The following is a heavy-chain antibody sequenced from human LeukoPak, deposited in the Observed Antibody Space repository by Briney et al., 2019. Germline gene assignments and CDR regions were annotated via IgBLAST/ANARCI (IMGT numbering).Heavy chain of an antibody. CDR1: GYTFTDYY. CDR2: INPSSGDT. D-gene: IGHD2-2*01. J-gene: IGHJ4*02. CDR3: ATEKYCSRTTCSGSFDY. Sequence: ASVKVSCKASGYTFTDYYMHWVRQAPGQGLEWMGIINPSSGDTTYAQKFRGRVTMTRDTSTSTVYMELSSLISEDTAVYFCATEKYCSRTTCSGSFDYWGQGTLVTVSS. V-gene: IGHV1-46*01.